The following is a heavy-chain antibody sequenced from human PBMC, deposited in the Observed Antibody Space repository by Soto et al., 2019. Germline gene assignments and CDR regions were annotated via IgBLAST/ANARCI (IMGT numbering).Heavy chain of an antibody. Sequence: TSETLSLTCTVSGGSISSYYWSWIRQPPGKGLEWIGYIYHSGSSNYNPSLKSRVTILLDTSKNQLSLKLSSVTAADTAVYYCARSVFLWGRGTLVTVSA. D-gene: IGHD3-10*02. J-gene: IGHJ1*01. CDR2: IYHSGSS. V-gene: IGHV4-59*08. CDR1: GGSISSYY. CDR3: ARSVFL.